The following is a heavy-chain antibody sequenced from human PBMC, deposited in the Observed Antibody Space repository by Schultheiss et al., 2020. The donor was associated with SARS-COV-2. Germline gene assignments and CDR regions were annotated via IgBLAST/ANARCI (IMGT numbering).Heavy chain of an antibody. V-gene: IGHV3-48*04. CDR2: ISSSGSTI. J-gene: IGHJ6*02. CDR1: GFTFSSYG. CDR3: ARGGSPQLAEYYYYGMDV. D-gene: IGHD6-6*01. Sequence: GESLKISCAASGFTFSSYGMHWVRQAPGKGLEWVSYISSSGSTIYYADSVKGRFTISRDNAKNSLYLQMNSLRAEDTAVYYCARGGSPQLAEYYYYGMDVWGQGTTVTVSS.